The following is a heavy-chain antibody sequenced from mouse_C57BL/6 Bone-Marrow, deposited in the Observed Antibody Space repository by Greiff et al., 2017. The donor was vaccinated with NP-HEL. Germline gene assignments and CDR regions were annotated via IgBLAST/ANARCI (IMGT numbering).Heavy chain of an antibody. J-gene: IGHJ1*03. Sequence: EVQLVESGPGLVKPSQSLSLTCSVTGYSITSGYYWNWIRQFPGNKLEWMGYISYDGSNNYNPSLKNRISITRDTSKNQFFLKLNSVTTEDTATYYCASRGENYGKRWYFDVWGTGTTVTVSS. CDR1: GYSITSGYY. CDR3: ASRGENYGKRWYFDV. D-gene: IGHD2-1*01. CDR2: ISYDGSN. V-gene: IGHV3-6*01.